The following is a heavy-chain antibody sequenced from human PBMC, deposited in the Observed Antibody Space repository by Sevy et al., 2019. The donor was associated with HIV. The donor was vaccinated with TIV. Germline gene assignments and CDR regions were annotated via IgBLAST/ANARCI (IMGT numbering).Heavy chain of an antibody. Sequence: GGSLRLSCAASGFTFSSYAMHWVRRAPGKGLEWVAVISYDGSNKYYADSVKGRFTISRDNSKNTLYLQMNSLRAEDTAVYYCARGRTWRGVVVAATFSYYYYGMDVWGQGTTVTVSS. CDR2: ISYDGSNK. D-gene: IGHD2-15*01. CDR3: ARGRTWRGVVVAATFSYYYYGMDV. V-gene: IGHV3-30*04. CDR1: GFTFSSYA. J-gene: IGHJ6*02.